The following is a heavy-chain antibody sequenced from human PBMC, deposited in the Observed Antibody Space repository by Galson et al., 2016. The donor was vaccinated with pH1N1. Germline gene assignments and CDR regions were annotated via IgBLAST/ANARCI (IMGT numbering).Heavy chain of an antibody. D-gene: IGHD3-22*01. CDR3: LKYDSSGFYYGRLID. V-gene: IGHV3-23*01. Sequence: SLRLSCAASGFTFSNFAMSWVRQAPGKGLEWVSAISGSGESTYYADSVKGRFTIPRDNPKNTLYLQLNSLRAGDTAVYYCLKYDSSGFYYGRLIDWGQGTLVTVSS. CDR2: ISGSGEST. J-gene: IGHJ4*02. CDR1: GFTFSNFA.